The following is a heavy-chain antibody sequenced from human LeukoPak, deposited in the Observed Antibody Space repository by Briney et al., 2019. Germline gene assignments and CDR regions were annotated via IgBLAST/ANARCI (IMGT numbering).Heavy chain of an antibody. Sequence: SQTLSLTCTVSGGSISSGSYYWTWVRQPAGKGLEWIGRIYSSGSTDYNPSLKSRVTISVDTSKNQFSLKLSSVTAADMAVYYCARPPTGSYYEYFQHWGQGTLVTVSS. V-gene: IGHV4-61*02. CDR2: IYSSGST. J-gene: IGHJ1*01. CDR3: ARPPTGSYYEYFQH. CDR1: GGSISSGSYY. D-gene: IGHD1-26*01.